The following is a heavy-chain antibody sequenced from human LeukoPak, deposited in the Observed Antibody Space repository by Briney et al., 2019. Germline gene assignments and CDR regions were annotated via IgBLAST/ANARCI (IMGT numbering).Heavy chain of an antibody. CDR3: ARVGPYSGSHLYAFDI. CDR1: GGSISSGSYY. Sequence: SQTPSLTCTVSGGSISSGSYYWSWIRQPAGKGLEWIGRIYTSGSTNYNPSLKSRVTISVDTSKNQFSLKLSSVTAADTAVYYCARVGPYSGSHLYAFDIWGQGTMVTVSS. CDR2: IYTSGST. V-gene: IGHV4-61*02. D-gene: IGHD1-26*01. J-gene: IGHJ3*02.